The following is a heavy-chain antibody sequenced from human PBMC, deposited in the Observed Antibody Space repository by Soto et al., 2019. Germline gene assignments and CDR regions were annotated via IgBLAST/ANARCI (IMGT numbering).Heavy chain of an antibody. CDR2: ISGSGDST. V-gene: IGHV3-23*01. CDR3: AKTYYCESSGHYCDY. D-gene: IGHD3-22*01. J-gene: IGHJ4*02. Sequence: GGSLRLSCAASGFIFSGYAMSWVRQVPGKGLKWVSVISGSGDSTDYADSVKGRFTISRDNSRNRVYLQMNSLRAEDTAVYYCAKTYYCESSGHYCDYWGQGTRVTVSS. CDR1: GFIFSGYA.